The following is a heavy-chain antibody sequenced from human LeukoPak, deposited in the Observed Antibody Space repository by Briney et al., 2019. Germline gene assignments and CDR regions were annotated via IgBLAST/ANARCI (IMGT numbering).Heavy chain of an antibody. V-gene: IGHV1-46*01. D-gene: IGHD2-2*01. J-gene: IGHJ6*02. Sequence: GASVKVSCKASGYTFTSYYMHWVRQAPGQGLEWMGIINPSGGSTSYAQKFQGRVTMTRDTSTSTVYMELSSLRSEDTAVYYCARDIGNCSSTSCYYRDYYYYYGMDVWGQGTTVTVSS. CDR3: ARDIGNCSSTSCYYRDYYYYYGMDV. CDR2: INPSGGST. CDR1: GYTFTSYY.